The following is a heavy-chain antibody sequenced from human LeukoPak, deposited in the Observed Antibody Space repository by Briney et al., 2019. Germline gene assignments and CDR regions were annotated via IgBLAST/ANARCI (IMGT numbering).Heavy chain of an antibody. D-gene: IGHD1-14*01. V-gene: IGHV3-30-3*01. CDR1: GFTFTSYGFTFSSYA. CDR3: ARNRTTSAFDI. J-gene: IGHJ3*02. CDR2: VSYDGSNK. Sequence: GSSLTLSCAPSGFTFTSYGFTFSSYAMHWVRQAPGKGLEWVAVVSYDGSNKYYADSVKGRFTISRDNSKNTLYLQMNSLRAADTAVYYCARNRTTSAFDIWGQGTMVTVSS.